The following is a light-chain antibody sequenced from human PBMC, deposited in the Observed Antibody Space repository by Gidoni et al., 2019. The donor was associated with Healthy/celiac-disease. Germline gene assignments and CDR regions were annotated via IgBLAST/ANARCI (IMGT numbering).Light chain of an antibody. CDR2: DVS. CDR1: SSDVGGYNY. J-gene: IGLJ1*01. V-gene: IGLV2-14*01. Sequence: QSALTPPASVSGSPGQSITISCTGTSSDVGGYNYVSWYQQHPGKAPKLMIYDVSNRPSGVSNRFSGSKSGNTASLTISGHQAEDEADYYCSSYTSSSTYVFGTGTKVTVL. CDR3: SSYTSSSTYV.